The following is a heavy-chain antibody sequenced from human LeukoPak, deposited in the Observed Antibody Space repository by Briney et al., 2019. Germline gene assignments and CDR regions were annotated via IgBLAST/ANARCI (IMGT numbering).Heavy chain of an antibody. D-gene: IGHD4/OR15-4a*01. J-gene: IGHJ4*02. CDR2: IYDSGST. CDR3: ARDRNGANPLYFDY. V-gene: IGHV4-59*01. Sequence: SETLSLTCTVSGGSISSYYWSWIRQPPGKGLEWIGYIYDSGSTNYSPSLKSRVTISVDTSKNQFSLKLSSVTAADTAVYYCARDRNGANPLYFDYWGQGALVTVSS. CDR1: GGSISSYY.